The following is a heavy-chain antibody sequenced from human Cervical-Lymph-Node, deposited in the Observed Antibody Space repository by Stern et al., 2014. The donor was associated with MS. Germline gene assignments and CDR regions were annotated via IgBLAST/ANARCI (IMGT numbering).Heavy chain of an antibody. J-gene: IGHJ4*02. Sequence: EVQLVESGGGLVQPGGSLRLSCAASGFTVSNNYMSWVRQAPGQGLEGVSVVYSGGSTNYADSVRGRFTISRDSSKNTLYLQTNSLRAEDTAVYYCASSPSLGYWGRGTLVTVSS. V-gene: IGHV3-66*02. D-gene: IGHD6-6*01. CDR3: ASSPSLGY. CDR1: GFTVSNNY. CDR2: VYSGGST.